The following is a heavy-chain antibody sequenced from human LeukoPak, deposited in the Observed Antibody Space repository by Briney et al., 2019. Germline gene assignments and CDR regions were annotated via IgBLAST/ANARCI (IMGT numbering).Heavy chain of an antibody. CDR3: AKAQSGYSSSWSPHED. D-gene: IGHD6-13*01. Sequence: QPGGSLRLSCAASGFTFSSYWMHWVRQAPGEGLVWVSRISADGRNTYYADSVKGRFTISRDNSKNTLYLQMNSLRAEDTAVYYCAKAQSGYSSSWSPHEDWGQGTLVAVSS. CDR2: ISADGRNT. CDR1: GFTFSSYW. J-gene: IGHJ4*02. V-gene: IGHV3-74*01.